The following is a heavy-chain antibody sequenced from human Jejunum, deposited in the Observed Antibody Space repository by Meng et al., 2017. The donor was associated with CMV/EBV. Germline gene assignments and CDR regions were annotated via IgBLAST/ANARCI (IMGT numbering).Heavy chain of an antibody. CDR3: AREAGPGIVVTTAASYFDQ. J-gene: IGHJ4*02. CDR1: RYT. Sequence: RYTMNWVRQAPGKGPEWVSFISGSSNYIFYAESMEGRFTISRDNAKNSLYLQMNSLRDGDTAVYYCAREAGPGIVVTTAASYFDQWGQGTLVTVSS. V-gene: IGHV3-21*01. CDR2: ISGSSNYI. D-gene: IGHD2-2*01.